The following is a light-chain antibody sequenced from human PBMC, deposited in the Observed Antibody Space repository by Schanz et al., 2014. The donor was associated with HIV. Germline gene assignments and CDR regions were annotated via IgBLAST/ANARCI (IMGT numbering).Light chain of an antibody. CDR2: DTD. CDR1: TGAVTSDHY. V-gene: IGLV7-46*01. J-gene: IGLJ2*01. CDR3: LLSYSAARQVV. Sequence: QAVVTQEPSLTVSPGGTVTLTCGSSTGAVTSDHYPYWFQQKPGQAPRTLIYDTDKKHSWTPARFSGSLLGGKAALTLSGAQPEDEADYYCLLSYSAARQVVFGGGTKLTVL.